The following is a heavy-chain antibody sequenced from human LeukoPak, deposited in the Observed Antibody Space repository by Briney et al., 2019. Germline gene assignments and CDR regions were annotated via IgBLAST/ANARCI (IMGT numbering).Heavy chain of an antibody. J-gene: IGHJ6*02. CDR3: AKETTGMDV. CDR1: GFPFRSYA. CDR2: ISGSGGST. V-gene: IGHV3-23*01. D-gene: IGHD1-7*01. Sequence: GGSVSLSCAASGFPFRSYAMSWVRQAPGKGLEWVSAISGSGGSTYYADSVKGRFTISRDNSKNTLYLQMNSLRAEDTAVYYCAKETTGMDVWGQGTTVTVSS.